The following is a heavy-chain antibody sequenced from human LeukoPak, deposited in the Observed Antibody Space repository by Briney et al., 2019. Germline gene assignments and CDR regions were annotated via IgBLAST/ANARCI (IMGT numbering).Heavy chain of an antibody. D-gene: IGHD3-10*01. CDR1: AASLRGYY. Sequence: SETLSLTCTVSAASLRGYYWSWIRQPPGKGLEWVGYIHYTGNTDYNPSLTSRVTISVDTSKNQFSLMLTSVTAADTAVYYCARGYGSGSYNNFNQWGQGLLVAVSS. J-gene: IGHJ1*01. V-gene: IGHV4-59*01. CDR2: IHYTGNT. CDR3: ARGYGSGSYNNFNQ.